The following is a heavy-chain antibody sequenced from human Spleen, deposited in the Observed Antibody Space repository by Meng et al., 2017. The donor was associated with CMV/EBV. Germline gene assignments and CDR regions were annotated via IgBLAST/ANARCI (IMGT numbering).Heavy chain of an antibody. CDR3: ARALGNIVITTVGTYYYHDMDV. V-gene: IGHV4-38-2*02. J-gene: IGHJ6*02. CDR2: MFHSGGT. D-gene: IGHD5-12*01. CDR1: GHSISSNYY. Sequence: SETLSLTCSVSGHSISSNYYWGWIRQPPGRGLEWIGSMFHSGGTFYNPSLKSRVTVSPDTSKNQFSLKLNSVTAADTAVYYCARALGNIVITTVGTYYYHDMDVWGQGTTVTVSS.